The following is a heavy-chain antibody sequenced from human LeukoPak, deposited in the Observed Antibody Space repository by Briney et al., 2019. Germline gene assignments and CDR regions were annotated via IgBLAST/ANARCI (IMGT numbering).Heavy chain of an antibody. Sequence: PGGSLRLSCAASGFNVSTNYMSWVRQAPGRGLEWVSTIYSGERTDYADSVKDRFTISRDKTMNTLYLQMSSLRVEDTAVYYCARDLRKQGLWSWGQGTLVTVSS. J-gene: IGHJ4*02. CDR3: ARDLRKQGLWS. CDR1: GFNVSTNY. V-gene: IGHV3-66*01. CDR2: IYSGERT. D-gene: IGHD3-16*01.